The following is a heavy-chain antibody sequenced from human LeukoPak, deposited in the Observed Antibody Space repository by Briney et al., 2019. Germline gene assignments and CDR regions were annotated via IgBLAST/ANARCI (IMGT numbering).Heavy chain of an antibody. J-gene: IGHJ4*02. CDR3: AREGPYSGCEY. CDR2: IKQDSSEI. CDR1: GFSLSSKW. V-gene: IGHV3-7*01. Sequence: GGSLRLSSVASGFSLSSKWMSWVRQAPGKGLEWVANIKQDSSEIHYVDSVKGRFTISRENAKNSLYLQMNNLRAEDTAVYYCAREGPYSGCEYWGQGTLVTVSS. D-gene: IGHD6-19*01.